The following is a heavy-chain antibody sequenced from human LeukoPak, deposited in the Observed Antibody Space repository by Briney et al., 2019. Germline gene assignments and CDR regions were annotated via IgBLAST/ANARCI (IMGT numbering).Heavy chain of an antibody. CDR3: ASDVWGSYRYSPDY. CDR2: INHSGST. Sequence: KPSETLSLTCAVYGGSFSGYYWSWIRQPPGKGLEWIGEINHSGSTNYNPSLKGRVTISVDTSKNQFSLKLSSVTAADTAVYYCASDVWGSYRYSPDYWGQGTLVTVSS. CDR1: GGSFSGYY. V-gene: IGHV4-34*01. J-gene: IGHJ4*02. D-gene: IGHD3-16*02.